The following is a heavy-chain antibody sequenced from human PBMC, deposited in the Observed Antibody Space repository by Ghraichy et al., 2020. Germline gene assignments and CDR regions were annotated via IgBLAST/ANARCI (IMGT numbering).Heavy chain of an antibody. J-gene: IGHJ4*02. CDR2: IYTSGST. D-gene: IGHD3-22*01. V-gene: IGHV4-4*07. Sequence: SETLSLTCTVSGGSISSYYWSWIRQPAGKGLEWIGRIYTSGSTNYNPSLKSRVTMSVDTSKNQFSLKLSSVTAADTAVYYCARAPWGYDSSGNHRTLDYWGQGTLVTVSS. CDR3: ARAPWGYDSSGNHRTLDY. CDR1: GGSISSYY.